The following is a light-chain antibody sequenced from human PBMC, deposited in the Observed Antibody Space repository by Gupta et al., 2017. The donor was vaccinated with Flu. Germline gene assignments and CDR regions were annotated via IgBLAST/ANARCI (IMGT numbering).Light chain of an antibody. J-gene: IGKJ1*01. Sequence: DIVMTQSPDSLSVSLGERATIKFTSSQNILNRSNNKNYLAWYQQKPGQPPKLLIRWASSREPGVPDRFTGSGAGTDFTLTISNRQAEDAAVYYCQQHDDYDPPWTFGQGTKMDIK. V-gene: IGKV4-1*01. CDR1: QNILNRSNNKNY. CDR3: QQHDDYDPPWT. CDR2: WAS.